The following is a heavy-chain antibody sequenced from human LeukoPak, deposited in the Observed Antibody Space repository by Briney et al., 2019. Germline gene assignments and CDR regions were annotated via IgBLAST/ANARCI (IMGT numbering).Heavy chain of an antibody. CDR2: ISATTTTT. V-gene: IGHV3-23*01. CDR1: GFTFSIYA. CDR3: ARGASSWTSFTN. J-gene: IGHJ4*02. D-gene: IGHD6-13*01. Sequence: GGSLRLSCAASGFTFSIYAVNWVRQAPGKGLEWVSAISATTTTTYYADSVKGRFTISRDNSKNTLFLQMNSLRVEDTAVYYCARGASSWTSFTNWGLGTLVTFSS.